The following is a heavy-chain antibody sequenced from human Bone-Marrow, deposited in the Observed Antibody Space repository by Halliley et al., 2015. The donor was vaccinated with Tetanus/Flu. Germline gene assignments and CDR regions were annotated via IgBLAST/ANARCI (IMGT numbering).Heavy chain of an antibody. D-gene: IGHD4-17*01. V-gene: IGHV3-21*06. CDR2: IIVSGTYI. CDR3: ARGENGDYGLFDY. J-gene: IGHJ4*02. CDR1: GFIFSIYS. Sequence: SLRLSCEGSGFIFSIYSMHWVRQAPGKGLEWVSSIIVSGTYIYYADLVKGRFTISTDNAKNSLYLQMDSLRVEDTAVYFCARGENGDYGLFDYWGQGALVTVSS.